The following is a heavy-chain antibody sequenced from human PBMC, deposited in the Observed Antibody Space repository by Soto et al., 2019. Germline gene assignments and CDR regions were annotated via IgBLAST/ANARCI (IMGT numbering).Heavy chain of an antibody. V-gene: IGHV3-9*01. Sequence: VQLVESGGGLVQPGGSLRLSCSVSGFTFDDYAMHWVRQAPKKGLEWVSGVSWSSGSIGYEDSVKGRFTISRDNAKNFLDLELIGPRPEAWALYFCVKSHIGSTLSPATFDYWGQGLLVTVCS. CDR1: GFTFDDYA. CDR3: VKSHIGSTLSPATFDY. CDR2: VSWSSGSI. J-gene: IGHJ4*02. D-gene: IGHD2-21*01.